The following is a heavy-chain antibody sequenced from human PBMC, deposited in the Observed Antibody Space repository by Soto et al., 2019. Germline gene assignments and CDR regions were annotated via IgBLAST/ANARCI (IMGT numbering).Heavy chain of an antibody. V-gene: IGHV3-7*05. Sequence: EVQLVESGGGLVQPGGSLRLSCAASGFTFSSYWMSWVRQAPGKGLEWVANIKQDGSEKYYVDSVKGRFTIARDNAKNSLYLQMNRLRAEDAAVYYCARDTSYDYGDASPLDYWGQGTLVTVSS. D-gene: IGHD4-17*01. CDR3: ARDTSYDYGDASPLDY. CDR2: IKQDGSEK. CDR1: GFTFSSYW. J-gene: IGHJ4*02.